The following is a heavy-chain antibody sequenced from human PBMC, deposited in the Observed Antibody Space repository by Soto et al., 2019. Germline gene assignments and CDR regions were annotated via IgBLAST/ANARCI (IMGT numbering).Heavy chain of an antibody. V-gene: IGHV3-7*03. D-gene: IGHD4-17*01. Sequence: SLRLSCAASGFTFSSYWMSWVRQAPGKGLEWVANIKQDGSDKYYVDSVKGRFTISRDNAKNSLYLQMNSLRAEDTAVYYCARDPDYGDYGEGYWGQGTLVTVSS. J-gene: IGHJ4*02. CDR1: GFTFSSYW. CDR3: ARDPDYGDYGEGY. CDR2: IKQDGSDK.